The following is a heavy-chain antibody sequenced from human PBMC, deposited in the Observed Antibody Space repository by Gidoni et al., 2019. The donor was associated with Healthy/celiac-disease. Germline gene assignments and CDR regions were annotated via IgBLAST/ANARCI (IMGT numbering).Heavy chain of an antibody. V-gene: IGHV1-69-2*01. CDR1: GYTFTDYY. Sequence: EVQLVQSGAEVKKPGATVKISCKVSGYTFTDYYMHWVQQAPGKGLEWMGLVDPEDGETIYAEKFQGRVTITADTSTDTAYMELSSLRSEDTAVYYCATVPRTTVTTYNYWKSHWYFDLWGRGTLVTVSS. CDR3: ATVPRTTVTTYNYWKSHWYFDL. CDR2: VDPEDGET. J-gene: IGHJ2*01. D-gene: IGHD4-17*01.